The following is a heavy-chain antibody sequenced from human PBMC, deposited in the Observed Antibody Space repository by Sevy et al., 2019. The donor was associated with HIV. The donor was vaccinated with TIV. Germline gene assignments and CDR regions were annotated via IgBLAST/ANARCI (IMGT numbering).Heavy chain of an antibody. J-gene: IGHJ6*02. CDR1: GYRFDNYA. D-gene: IGHD6-6*01. CDR3: AGDLRPRYHFLGMDV. Sequence: GGSLRLSCSGYGYRFDNYAMHWVRQPPGKGLEWVSRISWSSGSIDYADSVKGRFTISRDNAKNSLYLQMNSLRPEDTALYFCAGDLRPRYHFLGMDVWGHGTKVTVSS. CDR2: ISWSSGSI. V-gene: IGHV3-9*01.